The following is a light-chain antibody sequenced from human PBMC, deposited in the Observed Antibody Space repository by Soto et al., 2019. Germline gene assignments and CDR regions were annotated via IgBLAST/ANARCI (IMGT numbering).Light chain of an antibody. CDR2: GAS. J-gene: IGKJ4*01. Sequence: EIVLTQSPGTLSLSPGETVTLSCRASQSISSNYVAWFQHKPGQAPRLLIYGASSRAPGIPERFSGSGSGTDFSLTINRLEPGDSAVFYCQQYGYPQLTFGGGTNVEIK. CDR1: QSISSNY. CDR3: QQYGYPQLT. V-gene: IGKV3-20*01.